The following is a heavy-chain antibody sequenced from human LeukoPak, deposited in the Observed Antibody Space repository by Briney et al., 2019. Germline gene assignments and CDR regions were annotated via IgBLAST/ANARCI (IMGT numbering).Heavy chain of an antibody. D-gene: IGHD3-3*01. CDR2: SSSSGNTV. J-gene: IGHJ5*02. V-gene: IGHV3-48*01. CDR1: GFTFSRYW. Sequence: PGGSLRLSCAASGFTFSRYWMNWVRQAPGKGLEWVAYSSSSGNTVYYADSVKGRFTISRDNVKNSLYLQMNSLRAEDTAVYYCARDLATVFGVAKWFDPWGQGTLVTVSS. CDR3: ARDLATVFGVAKWFDP.